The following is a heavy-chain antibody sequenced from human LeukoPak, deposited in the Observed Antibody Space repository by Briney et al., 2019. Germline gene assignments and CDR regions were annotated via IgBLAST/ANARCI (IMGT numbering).Heavy chain of an antibody. V-gene: IGHV4-59*12. D-gene: IGHD3-10*01. CDR1: GGSISSYY. CDR3: ARAEVPYYHGSGSYYYFDY. CDR2: IYYSGST. J-gene: IGHJ4*02. Sequence: PSETLSLTCTVSGGSISSYYWSWIRQPPGKGLEWIGYIYYSGSTNYNPSLKSRVTISVDTSKNQFSLKLSSVTAADTAVYYCARAEVPYYHGSGSYYYFDYWGQGTLVTVSS.